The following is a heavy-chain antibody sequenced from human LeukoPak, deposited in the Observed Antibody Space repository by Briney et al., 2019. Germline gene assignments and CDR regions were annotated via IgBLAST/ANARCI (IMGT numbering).Heavy chain of an antibody. D-gene: IGHD2-21*01. V-gene: IGHV4-61*08. CDR2: IYYSGST. CDR1: GGSISSGGYY. J-gene: IGHJ6*02. Sequence: SQTLSLTCTVSGGSISSGGYYWSWIRQPPGKGLEWIGYIYYSGSTNYNPSLKSRVTISVDTSKNQFSLKLSSVTAADTAVYYCARSRFPYYYYGMDVWGQGTTVTVSS. CDR3: ARSRFPYYYYGMDV.